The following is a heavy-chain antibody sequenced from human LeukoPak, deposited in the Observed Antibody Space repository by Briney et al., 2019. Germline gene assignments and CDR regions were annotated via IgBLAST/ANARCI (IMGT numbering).Heavy chain of an antibody. D-gene: IGHD3-3*01. CDR2: IYHSGST. Sequence: SETLSLTCTVSGSSISTAVYWGWIRQPPGKGREWIGSIYHSGSTSYNPSLKSRVTISVHTSKNQFSLRLSSVTAADTAVYYCTRVVTSGSYTLDNWGQGTLATVSS. CDR3: TRVVTSGSYTLDN. V-gene: IGHV4-38-2*02. CDR1: GSSISTAVY. J-gene: IGHJ4*02.